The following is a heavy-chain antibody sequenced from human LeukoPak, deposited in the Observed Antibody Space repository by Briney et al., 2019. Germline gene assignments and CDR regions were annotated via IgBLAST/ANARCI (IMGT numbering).Heavy chain of an antibody. Sequence: RGGSLRLSCAASGFTFSSYSMNWVRQAPGKGLEWVSAIGGSGGSTYYADSVKGRFTISRDSSKNTLYLQMNSLRAEDTAVYYCAKRGAEVGTTIAPGDYWGQGSLVTVSS. CDR1: GFTFSSYS. V-gene: IGHV3-23*01. J-gene: IGHJ4*02. D-gene: IGHD1-26*01. CDR2: IGGSGGST. CDR3: AKRGAEVGTTIAPGDY.